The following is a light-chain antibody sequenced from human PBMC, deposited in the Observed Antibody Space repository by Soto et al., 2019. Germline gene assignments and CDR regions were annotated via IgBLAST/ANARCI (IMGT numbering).Light chain of an antibody. V-gene: IGLV2-11*01. Sequence: QSALTQPRSVSGSPGQSVTISCTGTSGDVGAYDRVSWYQHHPTKAPKLIIYDVTNRPSGVPYRFSGSKSGSTASLTISGLQAEDEADYYCSSYTSSSTVGVFGGGTKVTVL. CDR3: SSYTSSSTVGV. CDR2: DVT. J-gene: IGLJ2*01. CDR1: SGDVGAYDR.